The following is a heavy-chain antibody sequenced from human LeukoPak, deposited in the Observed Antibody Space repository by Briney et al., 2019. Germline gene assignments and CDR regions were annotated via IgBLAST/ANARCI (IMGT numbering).Heavy chain of an antibody. CDR2: IKSKTDGGPP. CDR1: GFTLNNAW. V-gene: IGHV3-15*01. Sequence: PGGSLRLSCATSGFTLNNAWMSWVRQAPGKGLEWVGRIKSKTDGGPPDYAAPVKGRFTISRDNSKNTLYLQMNSLRAEDTAVYYCAKDPGPSSSWGFRFDPWGQGTLVTVSS. J-gene: IGHJ5*02. CDR3: AKDPGPSSSWGFRFDP. D-gene: IGHD6-13*01.